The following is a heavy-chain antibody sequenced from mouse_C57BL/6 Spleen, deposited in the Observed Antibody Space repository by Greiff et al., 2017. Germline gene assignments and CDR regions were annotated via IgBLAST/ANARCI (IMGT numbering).Heavy chain of an antibody. V-gene: IGHV1-78*01. CDR2: IYPRDGST. D-gene: IGHD3-2*02. Sequence: VQLQQSDAELVKPGASVKISCKASGYTFTDHTIHWMKQRPEQGLEWIGYIYPRDGSTKYNEKFKGKATLTADKSSSTAYMQLNSLTSEDSAVDFCARGELRLLYAMDYWGQGTSVTVSS. CDR3: ARGELRLLYAMDY. CDR1: GYTFTDHT. J-gene: IGHJ4*01.